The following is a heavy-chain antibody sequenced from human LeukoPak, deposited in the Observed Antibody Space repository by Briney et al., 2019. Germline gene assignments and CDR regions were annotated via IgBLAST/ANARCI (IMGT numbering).Heavy chain of an antibody. D-gene: IGHD5-18*01. V-gene: IGHV3-30-3*01. CDR3: ARDNGYRNGHAFDF. CDR1: GFTFSSHS. CDR2: ISYDGGNK. J-gene: IGHJ4*02. Sequence: SGTSLRLSCAASGFTFSSHSSHWVRQAPGKGLEWVALISYDGGNKYYADSVEGRFTISRDNSKNTLYLQVNSLRGEDTGVYYCARDNGYRNGHAFDFWGQGTLVTVSS.